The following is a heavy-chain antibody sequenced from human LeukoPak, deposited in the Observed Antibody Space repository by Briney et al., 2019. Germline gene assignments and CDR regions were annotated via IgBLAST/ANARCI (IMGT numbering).Heavy chain of an antibody. CDR3: AELGITMIGGV. D-gene: IGHD3-10*02. CDR2: ISSSGSTI. J-gene: IGHJ6*04. Sequence: GGSLRLSCAASGFPFTTYAMSWVRQAPGKGLEWVSYISSSGSTIYYADSVKGRFTISRDNAKNSLYLQMNSLRAEDTAVYYCAELGITMIGGVWGKGTTVTISS. V-gene: IGHV3-48*03. CDR1: GFPFTTYA.